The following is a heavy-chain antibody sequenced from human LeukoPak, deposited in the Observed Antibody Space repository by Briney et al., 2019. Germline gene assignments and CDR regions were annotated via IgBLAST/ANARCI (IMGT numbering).Heavy chain of an antibody. CDR2: INPNSGGT. Sequence: ASVKVSCKASGYTFTSYYMHWVRQAPGQGLEWMGWINPNSGGTNYAQKFQGRVTMTRDTSISTAYMELSRLRSDDTAVYYCARGGSYSEAWFDYWGQGTLVTVSS. J-gene: IGHJ4*02. CDR1: GYTFTSYY. CDR3: ARGGSYSEAWFDY. D-gene: IGHD1-26*01. V-gene: IGHV1-2*02.